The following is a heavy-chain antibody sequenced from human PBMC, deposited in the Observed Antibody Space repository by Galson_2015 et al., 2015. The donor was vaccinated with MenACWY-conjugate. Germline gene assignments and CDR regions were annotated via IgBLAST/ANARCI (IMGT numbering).Heavy chain of an antibody. Sequence: TLSLTCTVSGGSISSGGYYWNWIRPHPGKGLEWIGYIYYSGSTSYNPSLKSRVTMSVDTSKNQSSLKVNSVSAADTAVYYCARYCSGGIFYAYYFDYWGQGTLVTVSS. CDR3: ARYCSGGIFYAYYFDY. J-gene: IGHJ4*02. CDR2: IYYSGST. D-gene: IGHD2-15*01. V-gene: IGHV4-31*03. CDR1: GGSISSGGYY.